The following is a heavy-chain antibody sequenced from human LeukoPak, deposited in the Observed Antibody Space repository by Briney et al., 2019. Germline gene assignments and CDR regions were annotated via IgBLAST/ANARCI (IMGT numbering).Heavy chain of an antibody. CDR3: ARLLGRSLYNWNVAFVP. CDR2: IYHSGST. Sequence: SETLSLTCAVSGYSISSGYYWGWIRQPPGKGLEWIGSIYHSGSTYYNPSLKSRVTISVDTSKNQFSLKLSSVTAADTAVYYCARLLGRSLYNWNVAFVPWGQGTLVTVSS. D-gene: IGHD1-1*01. V-gene: IGHV4-38-2*01. CDR1: GYSISSGYY. J-gene: IGHJ5*02.